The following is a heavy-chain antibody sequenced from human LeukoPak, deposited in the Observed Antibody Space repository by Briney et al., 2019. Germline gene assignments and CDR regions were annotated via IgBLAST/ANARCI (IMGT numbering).Heavy chain of an antibody. CDR2: ISSSSSYI. Sequence: GGSLRLSCAASGFTFSRYNMNWVRQAPGKGLEWVSSISSSSSYIYYADSVKGRFTISRDNAKNSLYLQMNSLRAEDTAVYYCAKNGIVRGVIIIYYYYMDVWGKGTTVTVSS. CDR1: GFTFSRYN. J-gene: IGHJ6*03. V-gene: IGHV3-21*04. D-gene: IGHD3-10*01. CDR3: AKNGIVRGVIIIYYYYMDV.